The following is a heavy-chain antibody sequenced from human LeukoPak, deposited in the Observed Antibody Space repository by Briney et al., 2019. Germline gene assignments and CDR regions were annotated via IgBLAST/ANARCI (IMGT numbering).Heavy chain of an antibody. J-gene: IGHJ4*02. Sequence: GGSLRLSCAASGFTFDSHGMYWVRQAPGKGLEWVAVISKDGSIEYYGDSVKGRFTISRDNSKNTLYLQMNSLRAEDTAVYYCARSLNYGSGPPGYWGQGTLVTVSS. CDR3: ARSLNYGSGPPGY. D-gene: IGHD3-10*01. CDR1: GFTFDSHG. CDR2: ISKDGSIE. V-gene: IGHV3-30*03.